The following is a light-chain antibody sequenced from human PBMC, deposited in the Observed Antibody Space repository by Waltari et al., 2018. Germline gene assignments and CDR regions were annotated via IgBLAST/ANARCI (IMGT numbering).Light chain of an antibody. V-gene: IGLV2-23*02. Sequence: QSALTQPASVSGSPGQSITISCTGTSSDVGSYNLVSWYQQHPGKAPKLMIYEVINRPSWVSNRFSGSKSGDTASLTISGLQAEDEADYYCCSYAGSTTPVIFGGGTKLTVL. J-gene: IGLJ2*01. CDR3: CSYAGSTTPVI. CDR1: SSDVGSYNL. CDR2: EVI.